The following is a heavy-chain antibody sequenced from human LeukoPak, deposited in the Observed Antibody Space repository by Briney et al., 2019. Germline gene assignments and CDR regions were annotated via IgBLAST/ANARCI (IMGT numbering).Heavy chain of an antibody. V-gene: IGHV3-21*01. D-gene: IGHD3-9*01. J-gene: IGHJ4*02. CDR2: ISSSSSYI. CDR1: GFTFSSYS. Sequence: GGSLRLSCAASGFTFSSYSMNWVRQAPGKGLEWVSSISSSSSYIYYADSVKGRFTISRDNAKNSLYLQMNSLRAEDTAVYYCARDDLDYDILTGYRHFDYWGQGTLVTVSS. CDR3: ARDDLDYDILTGYRHFDY.